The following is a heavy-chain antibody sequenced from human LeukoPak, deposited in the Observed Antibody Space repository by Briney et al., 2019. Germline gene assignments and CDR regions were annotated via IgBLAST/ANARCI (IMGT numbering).Heavy chain of an antibody. Sequence: ASETLSLTCTVSGGSISSYYWSWIRQPAGKGLEWIGRIYTSGSTNYNPSLKSRVTMSVDTSKNQFSLKLSSVTAADTAVYYCARDCSSTSCYTYAFDIWGQGTMVTVSS. D-gene: IGHD2-2*02. J-gene: IGHJ3*02. CDR2: IYTSGST. CDR3: ARDCSSTSCYTYAFDI. CDR1: GGSISSYY. V-gene: IGHV4-4*07.